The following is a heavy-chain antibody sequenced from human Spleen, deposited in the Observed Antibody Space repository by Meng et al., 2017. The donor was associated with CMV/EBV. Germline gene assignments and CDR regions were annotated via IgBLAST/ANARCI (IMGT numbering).Heavy chain of an antibody. CDR1: GFTFSGYS. J-gene: IGHJ4*02. Sequence: GESLKISCAASGFTFSGYSMNWVRQAPGKGLEWVANIKEDGSEKYYVDSVKGRFTISRDNAKNSLYLQMNSLRAEDTAVYYCVKLFDFWGQGTLVTVSS. CDR3: VKLFDF. V-gene: IGHV3-7*01. D-gene: IGHD2-15*01. CDR2: IKEDGSEK.